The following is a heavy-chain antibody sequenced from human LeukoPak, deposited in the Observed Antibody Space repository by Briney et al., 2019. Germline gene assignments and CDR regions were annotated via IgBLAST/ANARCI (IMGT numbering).Heavy chain of an antibody. D-gene: IGHD2-15*01. CDR3: AKGPLCSGGSCYPSYYYYGMDV. CDR1: GFTFSSYA. J-gene: IGHJ6*02. Sequence: PGGSLRLSCAASGFTFSSYAMSWVRQATGKGLEWVSAISGSGGSTYYADSVKGRFTISRDNSKNTLYLQMNSLRAEDTAVYYCAKGPLCSGGSCYPSYYYYGMDVWGQGTTVTVSS. CDR2: ISGSGGST. V-gene: IGHV3-23*01.